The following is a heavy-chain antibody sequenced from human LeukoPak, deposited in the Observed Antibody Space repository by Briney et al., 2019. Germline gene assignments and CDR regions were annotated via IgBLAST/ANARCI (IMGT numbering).Heavy chain of an antibody. CDR2: IYYSGST. CDR3: ARHGERGYSYGHDY. V-gene: IGHV4-30-4*01. D-gene: IGHD5-18*01. CDR1: GGSISSGDYY. J-gene: IGHJ4*02. Sequence: SETLSLTCTVSGGSISSGDYYWSWIRQPPGKGLEWIGYIYYSGSTYYNPSLKSRVTISVDTSKNQFSLKLSSVTAADTAVYYCARHGERGYSYGHDYWGQGTLVTVSS.